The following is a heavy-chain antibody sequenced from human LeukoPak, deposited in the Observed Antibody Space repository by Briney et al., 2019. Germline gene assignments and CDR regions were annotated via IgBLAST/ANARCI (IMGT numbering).Heavy chain of an antibody. D-gene: IGHD3-3*01. V-gene: IGHV3-7*01. CDR2: IKQDGSEK. Sequence: GGSLRLSCAASGFTFSSYWMSWVRQAPGKGLEWVTNIKQDGSEKYYVDSVKGRFTISRDNAKNSLYLQMNSLRAEDTAVYYCARDLWDYDFWSGYFDYWGQGTLVTVSS. CDR3: ARDLWDYDFWSGYFDY. CDR1: GFTFSSYW. J-gene: IGHJ4*02.